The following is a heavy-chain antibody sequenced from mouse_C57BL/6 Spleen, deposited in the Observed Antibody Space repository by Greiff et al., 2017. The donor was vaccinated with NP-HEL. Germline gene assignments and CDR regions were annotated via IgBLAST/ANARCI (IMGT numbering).Heavy chain of an antibody. J-gene: IGHJ2*01. Sequence: QVQLKESGPGLVAPSQSLSITCTVSGFSLTSTGVHWVRQPPGKGLEWMGVIWAGGSTNYNSALMSRLSISKDNSNRQVFLKMNSLQTDDPAMYYCARLEDIWGRGTTLTVSS. CDR3: ARLEDI. CDR1: GFSLTSTG. CDR2: IWAGGST. V-gene: IGHV2-9*02. D-gene: IGHD1-3*01.